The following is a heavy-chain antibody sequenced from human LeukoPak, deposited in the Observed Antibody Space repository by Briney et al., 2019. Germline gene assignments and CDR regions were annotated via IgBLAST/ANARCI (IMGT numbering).Heavy chain of an antibody. Sequence: GGSLRLSCAASGLTFSTYNMHWVRDATEKGREWVLAICFAGDTYYSGSVKGRFTLSREKCQNFLFLQMNSLRAGDTAVYYCARGNIWTGYEYWGQGALVTVSS. D-gene: IGHD3-9*01. CDR1: GLTFSTYN. V-gene: IGHV3-13*04. CDR3: ARGNIWTGYEY. CDR2: ICFAGDT. J-gene: IGHJ4*02.